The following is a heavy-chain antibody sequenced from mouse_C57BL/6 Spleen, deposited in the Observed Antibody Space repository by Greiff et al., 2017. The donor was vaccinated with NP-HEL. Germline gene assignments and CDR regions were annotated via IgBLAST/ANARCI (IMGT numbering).Heavy chain of an antibody. J-gene: IGHJ1*03. D-gene: IGHD1-1*01. CDR1: GYAFSSSW. CDR3: ARPLLVGYFDV. V-gene: IGHV1-82*01. Sequence: QVQLKQSGPELVKPGASVKISCKASGYAFSSSWMNWVKQRPGKGLEWIGRIYPGDGDTNYNGKFKGKATLTADKSSSTAYIQLSSLTSEDSAVYFCARPLLVGYFDVWGTGTTVTVSS. CDR2: IYPGDGDT.